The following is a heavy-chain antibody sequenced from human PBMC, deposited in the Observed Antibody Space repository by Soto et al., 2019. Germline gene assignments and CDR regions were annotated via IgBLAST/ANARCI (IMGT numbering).Heavy chain of an antibody. CDR1: GGTFSSYT. CDR3: ARAGGGYKAFDI. J-gene: IGHJ3*02. D-gene: IGHD1-20*01. V-gene: IGHV1-69*02. Sequence: QVPLVQSGAEVKKPGSSVKVSCKASGGTFSSYTISWVRQAPGQGLEWMGRIIPILGIANYAQKFQGRVTITADKSTSTAYMELSSLRSEDTAVYYCARAGGGYKAFDIWGQGTMVTVSS. CDR2: IIPILGIA.